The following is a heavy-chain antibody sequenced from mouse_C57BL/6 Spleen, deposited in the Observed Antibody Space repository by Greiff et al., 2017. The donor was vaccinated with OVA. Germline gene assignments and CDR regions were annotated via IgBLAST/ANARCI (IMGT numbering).Heavy chain of an antibody. J-gene: IGHJ2*01. Sequence: QVQLQQPGAELVRPGTSVKLSCKASGYTFTSYWMHWVKQRPGQGLEWIGVIDPSDSYTNYNQKFKGKATLTVDTSSSTAYMQLSSLTSEDSAVYYCARGDYGSRGPLDYWGQGTTLTVSS. D-gene: IGHD1-1*01. CDR1: GYTFTSYW. CDR3: ARGDYGSRGPLDY. CDR2: IDPSDSYT. V-gene: IGHV1-59*01.